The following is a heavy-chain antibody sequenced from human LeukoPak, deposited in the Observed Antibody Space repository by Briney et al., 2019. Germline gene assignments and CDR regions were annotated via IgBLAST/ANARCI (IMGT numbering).Heavy chain of an antibody. Sequence: GGSLRLSCAASGFTFSNAWMSWVRQAPGKGLEWVGRIKSKTDGETTDYAAPVKGRFTISRDDSKNTLYLQMNSLKTEDTAVYYCTTVLTAYFYYYMDVWGKGTTVTVSS. J-gene: IGHJ6*03. CDR3: TTVLTAYFYYYMDV. V-gene: IGHV3-15*01. CDR1: GFTFSNAW. CDR2: IKSKTDGETT. D-gene: IGHD7-27*01.